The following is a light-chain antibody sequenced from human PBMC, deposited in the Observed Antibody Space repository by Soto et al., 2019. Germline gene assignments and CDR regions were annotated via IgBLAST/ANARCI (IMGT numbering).Light chain of an antibody. CDR1: QSVSSK. CDR3: QQYKTWPLFT. J-gene: IGKJ3*01. CDR2: DAS. V-gene: IGKV3-15*01. Sequence: EIVMTQSPATLSVSPGERATLSCRASQSVSSKLAWYQQKPGQTPRLLIYDASTRAAGILARFSGSGSGTDFTLTISSLQAEDFAVYYCQQYKTWPLFTFGPGTTVDLK.